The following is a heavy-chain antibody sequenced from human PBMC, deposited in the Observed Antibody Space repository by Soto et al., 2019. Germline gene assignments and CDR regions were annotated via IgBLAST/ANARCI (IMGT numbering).Heavy chain of an antibody. V-gene: IGHV3-23*01. CDR1: GFTFSRFA. CDR3: AKGWRSTSCPLYGMDV. J-gene: IGHJ6*02. CDR2: VGGSGDTT. D-gene: IGHD2-2*01. Sequence: GGSLRLSCAASGFTFSRFAMSWVRQAPGKGLEWVSAVGGSGDTTYYADSVKGRFTISRDNSKNTLYLQMNSLRADDTAVYYCAKGWRSTSCPLYGMDVWGQGPTVTGSS.